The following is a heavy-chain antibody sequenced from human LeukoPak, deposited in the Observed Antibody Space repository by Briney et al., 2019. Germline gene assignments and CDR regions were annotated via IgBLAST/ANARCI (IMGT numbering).Heavy chain of an antibody. D-gene: IGHD2-21*02. V-gene: IGHV3-66*01. CDR1: GFTVTTNY. Sequence: QPGGSLRLSCAASGFTVTTNYMNWVRQAPGKGLEWVSVIYSGGSTYYADSAKGRFTISRDNSKNTLYLQMNSLRAEDTAVYYCLGCGGDCYSPFDYWGQGTLVTVSS. CDR2: IYSGGST. CDR3: LGCGGDCYSPFDY. J-gene: IGHJ4*02.